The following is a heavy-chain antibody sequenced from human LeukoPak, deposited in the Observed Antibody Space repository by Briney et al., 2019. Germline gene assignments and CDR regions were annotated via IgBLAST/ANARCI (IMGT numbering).Heavy chain of an antibody. CDR2: ISSRATAI. Sequence: PGGSLRLSCAASGFTFSSYEMNWVRQAPGKGLEWVSYISSRATAIYYADSVRGRFTISRDNAKNSLYLQMNSLRAEDTAVYYCARDLGRYFFDYWGQGTLVTVSS. J-gene: IGHJ4*02. CDR3: ARDLGRYFFDY. V-gene: IGHV3-48*03. CDR1: GFTFSSYE.